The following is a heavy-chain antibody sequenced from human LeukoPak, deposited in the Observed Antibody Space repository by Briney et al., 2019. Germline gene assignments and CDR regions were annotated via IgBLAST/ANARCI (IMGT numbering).Heavy chain of an antibody. CDR3: AREERGAMVLPCLDY. CDR2: ISSSGYTI. Sequence: QPGGSLRLSCEASGFTFRGYEMNWVRQAPGKGLEWVSYISSSGYTIYYADSVKGRFTISRDNAKNSLYLQMNSLRAEDTAVYYCAREERGAMVLPCLDYWGQGTLVTVSS. CDR1: GFTFRGYE. V-gene: IGHV3-48*03. D-gene: IGHD5-18*01. J-gene: IGHJ4*02.